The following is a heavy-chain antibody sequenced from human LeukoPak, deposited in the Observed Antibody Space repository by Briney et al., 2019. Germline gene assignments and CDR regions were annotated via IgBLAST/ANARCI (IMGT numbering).Heavy chain of an antibody. CDR1: GGSFSGYY. D-gene: IGHD6-19*01. J-gene: IGHJ5*02. V-gene: IGHV4-34*01. CDR2: INHSGST. CDR3: ARGRSGWFSNWFDP. Sequence: PSETLSLTCAVYGGSFSGYYWSWIRQPPGKGLEWIGGINHSGSTNYNPSLKSRVTISVDTSKNQFSLKLSSVTAADTAVYYCARGRSGWFSNWFDPWGQGTLVTVSS.